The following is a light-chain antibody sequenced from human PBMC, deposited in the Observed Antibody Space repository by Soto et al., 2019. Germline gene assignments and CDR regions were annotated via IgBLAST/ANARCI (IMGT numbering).Light chain of an antibody. V-gene: IGKV3-20*01. CDR3: QQYGSSSDT. CDR2: GAS. CDR1: QSVSSSY. Sequence: EIVLTQSPGTLSLSPGESATLSCRASQSVSSSYLAWYQQKPGQAPRLLIYGASSRATGIPDRFSGSGSGTDFTLTISRLEPEDFAVYYCQQYGSSSDTFGQGTKLEIK. J-gene: IGKJ2*01.